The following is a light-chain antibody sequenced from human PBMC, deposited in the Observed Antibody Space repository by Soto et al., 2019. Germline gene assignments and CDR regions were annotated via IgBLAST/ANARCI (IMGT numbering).Light chain of an antibody. J-gene: IGLJ1*01. CDR3: QSYDSSLSGYV. V-gene: IGLV1-44*01. CDR2: SNN. Sequence: QSALTQPPSASGTPGQRVTISCSGSSSNIGSNTVSWYQQLPQRAPKLLIFSNNQRPSGVPDRFSGSKSGTSASLAISGLQAEDEADYYCQSYDSSLSGYVFGTGTKVTVL. CDR1: SSNIGSNT.